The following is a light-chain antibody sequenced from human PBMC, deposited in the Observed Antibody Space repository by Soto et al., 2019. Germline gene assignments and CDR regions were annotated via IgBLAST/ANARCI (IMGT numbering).Light chain of an antibody. V-gene: IGLV2-23*01. Sequence: QSALTQPASVSGSPGQSITISCTGISNDVGPYNLVSWYQHHPGKAPKLIIYEASKRPSGVPNRFSGSKSGNTASLTISGLHAEDEADYYCCSYGRSVVFGGGTKLTVL. CDR2: EAS. CDR3: CSYGRSVV. CDR1: SNDVGPYNL. J-gene: IGLJ2*01.